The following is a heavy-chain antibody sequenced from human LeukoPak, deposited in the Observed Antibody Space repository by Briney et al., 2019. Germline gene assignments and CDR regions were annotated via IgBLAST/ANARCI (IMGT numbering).Heavy chain of an antibody. V-gene: IGHV3-30*18. Sequence: GRSLSLSCAVSGFTFSSYGMHWLRQARGKALEWVAVISYERNNKHYAASVKGRFTSSRDNSKNTPYLQMSSLRAEDTAVYYCAKSGRRGYSYGYRFKYYYDYWGQGTLVTVSS. J-gene: IGHJ4*02. CDR1: GFTFSSYG. D-gene: IGHD5-18*01. CDR3: AKSGRRGYSYGYRFKYYYDY. CDR2: ISYERNNK.